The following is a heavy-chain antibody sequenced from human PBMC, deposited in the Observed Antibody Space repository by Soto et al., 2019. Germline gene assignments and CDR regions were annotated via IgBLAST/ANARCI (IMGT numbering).Heavy chain of an antibody. V-gene: IGHV3-23*01. Sequence: EVVLLESGGGLVQPGGSLRLSCEVSGFAFSFYSMSWVRQAPGKGLEWVASISGNGGTTYYAASGKGRFTFSRDNSKNTQYLQMNNLRGEDTAVYYCAKGRGVFTNGWDFFDSWGQGTLVTVSS. CDR3: AKGRGVFTNGWDFFDS. D-gene: IGHD6-19*01. CDR2: ISGNGGTT. J-gene: IGHJ4*02. CDR1: GFAFSFYS.